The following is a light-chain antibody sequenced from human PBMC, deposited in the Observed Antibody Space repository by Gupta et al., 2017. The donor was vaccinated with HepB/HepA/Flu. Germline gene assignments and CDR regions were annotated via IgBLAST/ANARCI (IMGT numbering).Light chain of an antibody. CDR3: QQYNYWYT. CDR1: QSVTSN. V-gene: IGKV3-15*01. J-gene: IGKJ2*01. CDR2: GAS. Sequence: EIVMTQSPATLSVSQGERATLSCRASQSVTSNLAWYQQKPGQAPMLLIYGASTRDTGIPARFSGSGSGTEFTLTISSRQSEDFAVYYCQQYNYWYTFGQGTKLEIK.